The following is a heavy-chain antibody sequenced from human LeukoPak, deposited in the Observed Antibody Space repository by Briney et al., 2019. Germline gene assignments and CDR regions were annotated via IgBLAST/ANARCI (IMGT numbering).Heavy chain of an antibody. D-gene: IGHD1-26*01. J-gene: IGHJ4*02. CDR1: KFTFSTYW. CDR3: ARRRYSGSSQHFDY. CDR2: IKQDGSEK. V-gene: IGHV3-7*01. Sequence: GGSLRLSCAASKFTFSTYWMSWVRQAPGKGLEWVANIKQDGSEKYYVDSVKGRFTISRDNAKNSLYLQMNSLRAEDTAVYYCARRRYSGSSQHFDYWGLGALVTVSS.